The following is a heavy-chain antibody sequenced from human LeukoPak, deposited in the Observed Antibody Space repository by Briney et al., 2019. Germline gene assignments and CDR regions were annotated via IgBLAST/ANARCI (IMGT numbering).Heavy chain of an antibody. J-gene: IGHJ6*02. D-gene: IGHD4-17*01. Sequence: GGSLRLSCAASGFTFNIYSMNWVRQAPGKGLEWVSSITGSSSFVYYADSVKGRFTISRDNAKNSLYLQMNSLRAEDTAVYYCAKGLSTVSYYYYGVDVWGQGTTVTVSS. V-gene: IGHV3-21*04. CDR1: GFTFNIYS. CDR2: ITGSSSFV. CDR3: AKGLSTVSYYYYGVDV.